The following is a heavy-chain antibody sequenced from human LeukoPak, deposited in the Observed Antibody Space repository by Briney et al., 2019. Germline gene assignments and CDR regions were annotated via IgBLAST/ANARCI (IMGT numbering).Heavy chain of an antibody. CDR3: AREGDIRTFDY. J-gene: IGHJ4*02. D-gene: IGHD3-16*02. CDR2: ISYDGSNK. V-gene: IGHV3-30-3*01. CDR1: GFTFSSYA. Sequence: GGSLRLSCAASGFTFSSYAMHWVRQAPGKGLVWVAVISYDGSNKYYADSVKGRFTISRDNSKNTLYLQMNSLRAEDTAVYYCAREGDIRTFDYWGQGTLVTVSS.